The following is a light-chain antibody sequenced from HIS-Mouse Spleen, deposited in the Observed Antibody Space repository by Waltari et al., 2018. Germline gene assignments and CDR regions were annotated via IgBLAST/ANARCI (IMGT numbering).Light chain of an antibody. J-gene: IGLJ2*01. CDR3: YSTDSSGNHRV. V-gene: IGLV3-10*01. CDR1: ALPKKY. CDR2: EDS. Sequence: SYELTQPPSESVSPGQTARITCTGDALPKKYADWYQQKSGQAPVLVIYEDSKRPSGIPERFSGSSSGTMATLTISGAQVEDEADYYCYSTDSSGNHRVFGGGTKLTVL.